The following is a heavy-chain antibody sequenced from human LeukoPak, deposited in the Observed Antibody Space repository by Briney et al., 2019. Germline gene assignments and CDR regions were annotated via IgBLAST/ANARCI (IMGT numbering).Heavy chain of an antibody. Sequence: SETLSLTCAVYGGSFSNYYWTWIRQSPGKGLEWIGEINHSGTTNYNPSLKSRVTISVDTSKNQFSLKLSSVTAADTAVYYCARPYTFYYMDVWGKGTTVTISS. J-gene: IGHJ6*03. CDR2: INHSGTT. CDR3: ARPYTFYYMDV. D-gene: IGHD3-16*01. V-gene: IGHV4-34*01. CDR1: GGSFSNYY.